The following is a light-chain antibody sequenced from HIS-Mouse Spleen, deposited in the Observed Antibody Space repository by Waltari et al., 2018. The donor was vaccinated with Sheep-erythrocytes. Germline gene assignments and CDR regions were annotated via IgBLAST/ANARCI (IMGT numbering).Light chain of an antibody. CDR2: DAS. V-gene: IGKV1-33*01. CDR3: QQYDNLFT. Sequence: DIQMTQSPSSLSASVGERVTITCQASQDISNYLNWYQQKPGKAPKLLIYDASNLETGVPSRLSGSGSGTDFTFTISSLQPEDIATYYCQQYDNLFTFGPGTKVDIK. J-gene: IGKJ3*01. CDR1: QDISNY.